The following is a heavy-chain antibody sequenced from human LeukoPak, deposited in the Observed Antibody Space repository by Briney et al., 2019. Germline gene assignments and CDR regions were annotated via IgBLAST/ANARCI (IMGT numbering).Heavy chain of an antibody. CDR2: IFYSGRT. J-gene: IGHJ4*02. CDR1: GGTISTNSHY. Sequence: PSETLSLTCSVSGGTISTNSHYWGFIRQSPGKVLAWIGSIFYSGRTHSNPSLKTRLTISIATSKNQFSLRLSSVTAADTAVYYCASDYVGGTYRYTAYWGQGTLVTVSS. CDR3: ASDYVGGTYRYTAY. V-gene: IGHV4-39*07. D-gene: IGHD3-16*02.